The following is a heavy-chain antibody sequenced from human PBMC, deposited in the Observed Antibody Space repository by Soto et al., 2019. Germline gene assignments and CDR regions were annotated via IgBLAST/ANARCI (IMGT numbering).Heavy chain of an antibody. CDR3: ARHKPRIMITFGGVIAPFDY. J-gene: IGHJ4*02. D-gene: IGHD3-16*02. CDR2: INHSGST. Sequence: SETLSLTCAVYGGSFSGYYWSWIRQPPGKGLEWIGEINHSGSTNYNPSLKSRVTISVDTSKNQFSLKLSSVTAADTAVYYCARHKPRIMITFGGVIAPFDYWGQGTLVNVSS. V-gene: IGHV4-34*01. CDR1: GGSFSGYY.